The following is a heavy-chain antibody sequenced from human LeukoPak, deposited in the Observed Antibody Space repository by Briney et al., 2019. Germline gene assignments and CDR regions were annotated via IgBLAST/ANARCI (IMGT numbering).Heavy chain of an antibody. D-gene: IGHD5-18*01. V-gene: IGHV3-53*01. J-gene: IGHJ4*02. CDR1: GFTVSSNY. Sequence: PGGSLRLSCAASGFTVSSNYMSWVRQAPGKGLEWVSVIYSGGSTYYADSVKGRFTISRDNSKNTLYLQMNSLRAEGTAVYYCARVSYGYNFDYWGQGTLVTVSS. CDR3: ARVSYGYNFDY. CDR2: IYSGGST.